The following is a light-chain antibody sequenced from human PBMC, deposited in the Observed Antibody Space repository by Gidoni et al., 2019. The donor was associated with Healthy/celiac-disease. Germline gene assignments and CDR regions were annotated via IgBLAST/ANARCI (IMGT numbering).Light chain of an antibody. CDR1: QSIGSH. CDR3: PQSYSTPRT. V-gene: IGKV1-39*01. J-gene: IGKJ1*01. CDR2: AAS. Sequence: DIQMTQSPSSLSASVGDRVTITCRASQSIGSHLNWYQQKPGKAPKLLIYAASSLQSGVPSRFSCSGSGTDFPLTISSMRPEDFATFYCPQSYSTPRTFGQGTKVEIK.